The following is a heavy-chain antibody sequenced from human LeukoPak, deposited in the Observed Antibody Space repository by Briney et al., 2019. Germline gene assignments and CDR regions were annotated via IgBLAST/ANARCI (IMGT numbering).Heavy chain of an antibody. V-gene: IGHV4-34*01. CDR3: ARCIHMGRWGRYYFDY. J-gene: IGHJ4*02. CDR2: INYSGST. CDR1: GGSFSGYY. D-gene: IGHD7-27*01. Sequence: NPSETLSVTCAVYGGSFSGYYWSWIRQPPGKGLEWIGEINYSGSTNYNPSLKSRVTISVDTSKNQFSLKLSSVTAADTAVYYCARCIHMGRWGRYYFDYWGQGTLVTVSS.